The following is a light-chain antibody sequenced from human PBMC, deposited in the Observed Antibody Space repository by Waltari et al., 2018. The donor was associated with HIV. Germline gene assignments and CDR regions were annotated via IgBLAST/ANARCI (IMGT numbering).Light chain of an antibody. CDR1: TSNVGSNP. J-gene: IGLJ3*02. Sequence: QSFLTQPPSASGTPGRRVVIPCSGNTSNVGSNPVNWYRQVPGTAPKLLMFSNNQRPSGVTDLFSASKSGTSASLAIKGLQSEDEADYYCAARDDSLNVWVFGGGTKLSVL. CDR2: SNN. V-gene: IGLV1-44*01. CDR3: AARDDSLNVWV.